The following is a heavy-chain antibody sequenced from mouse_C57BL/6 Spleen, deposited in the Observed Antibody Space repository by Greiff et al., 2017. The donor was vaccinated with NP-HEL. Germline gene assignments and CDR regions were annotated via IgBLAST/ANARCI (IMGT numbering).Heavy chain of an antibody. V-gene: IGHV1-85*01. CDR3: ARSAYGNDNYAMDY. Sequence: QVQLQQSGPELVKPGASVKLSCKASGYTFTSYDINWVKQRPGQGLEWIGWIYPRDGSTKYNEKFKGKATLTVDTSSSTAYMELHSLTSEDSAVYFCARSAYGNDNYAMDYWGQGTSVTVSS. D-gene: IGHD2-2*01. J-gene: IGHJ4*01. CDR2: IYPRDGST. CDR1: GYTFTSYD.